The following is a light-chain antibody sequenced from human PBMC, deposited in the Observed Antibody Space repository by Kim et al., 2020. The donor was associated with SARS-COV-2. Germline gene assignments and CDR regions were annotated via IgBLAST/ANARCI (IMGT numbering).Light chain of an antibody. V-gene: IGKV6-21*01. CDR1: QSIGDN. Sequence: EIVLTQSPNFQSVTPKETVTITCRASQSIGDNLHWYQQKSHQSPKLLIRSAFQSFSGVPSRFSGGGSGTVFTLTINRLEAEDAATYYCHQTSTLPYTFGQGTKLEI. CDR2: SAF. J-gene: IGKJ2*01. CDR3: HQTSTLPYT.